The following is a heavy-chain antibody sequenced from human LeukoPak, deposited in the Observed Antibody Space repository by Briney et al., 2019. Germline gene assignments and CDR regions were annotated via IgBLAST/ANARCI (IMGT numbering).Heavy chain of an antibody. Sequence: ASVKVSCKASGYTFTSYYMHWVRQAPGQGLEWMGISNPSGGSTSYAQKFQGRVTMTTDTSTSTAYMELRSLRSDDTAVYYCARDRWHSSTTGYNWFDPWGQGTLVTVSS. J-gene: IGHJ5*02. CDR1: GYTFTSYY. D-gene: IGHD6-13*01. V-gene: IGHV1-46*01. CDR3: ARDRWHSSTTGYNWFDP. CDR2: SNPSGGST.